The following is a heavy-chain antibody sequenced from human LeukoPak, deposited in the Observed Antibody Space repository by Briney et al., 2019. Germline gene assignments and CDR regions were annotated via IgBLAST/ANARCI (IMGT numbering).Heavy chain of an antibody. D-gene: IGHD1-14*01. CDR3: ARVGGQVSEPIDY. Sequence: PSETLSLTCTVSGGSISSSSYYWGWIRQPPGKGLEWIGSIYYSGSTYYNPSLKTRVTISVDTSKNQFSLKLSSVTAADTAVYYCARVGGQVSEPIDYWGQGTLVTVSS. CDR1: GGSISSSSYY. CDR2: IYYSGST. V-gene: IGHV4-39*01. J-gene: IGHJ4*02.